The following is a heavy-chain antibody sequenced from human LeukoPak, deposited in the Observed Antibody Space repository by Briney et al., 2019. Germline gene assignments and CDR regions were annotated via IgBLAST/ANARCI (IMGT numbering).Heavy chain of an antibody. CDR2: INPNSGGT. D-gene: IGHD2-2*01. J-gene: IGHJ6*03. CDR3: ARPGPEYAPHYYYYMDV. Sequence: GASVKVSCKASGYTFTGYYMHWVRQAPGQGIEWMGWINPNSGGTNYAQKFQGRVTMTRDTSISTAYMELSRLRSDDTAVYYCARPGPEYAPHYYYYMDVWGKGTTVTVSS. V-gene: IGHV1-2*02. CDR1: GYTFTGYY.